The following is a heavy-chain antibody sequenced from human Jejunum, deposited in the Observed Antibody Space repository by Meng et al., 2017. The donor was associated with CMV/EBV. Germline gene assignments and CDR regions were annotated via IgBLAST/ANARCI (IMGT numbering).Heavy chain of an antibody. CDR1: GFTFSSCA. J-gene: IGHJ4*02. V-gene: IGHV3-21*01. D-gene: IGHD5-18*01. CDR3: TRGGWRYSFGSFDY. CDR2: IGSSGRTI. Sequence: GFTFSSCAMNWVRRAPGKGLEWVSFIGSSGRTIYFADSVKDRFTISRDNAKNSLYLQMNSLTVEDTAMYYCTRGGWRYSFGSFDYWGQGALDTGSS.